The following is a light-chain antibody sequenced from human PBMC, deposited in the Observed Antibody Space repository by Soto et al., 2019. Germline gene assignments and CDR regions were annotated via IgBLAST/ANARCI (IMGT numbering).Light chain of an antibody. Sequence: QSVLTQPASVSGSPGQSITISCTGTSSDVGGYNYVSWYQQHPGKAPKLMIYDVSNRPSGVSNRFSGSKSGNTASLTISGLQAEDEADYYCSSYTSSSTLGVVFGGGTQLPS. V-gene: IGLV2-14*01. CDR1: SSDVGGYNY. J-gene: IGLJ2*01. CDR3: SSYTSSSTLGVV. CDR2: DVS.